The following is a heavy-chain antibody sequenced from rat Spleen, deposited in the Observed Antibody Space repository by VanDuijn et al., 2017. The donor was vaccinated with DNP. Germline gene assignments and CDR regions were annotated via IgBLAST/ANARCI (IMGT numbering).Heavy chain of an antibody. J-gene: IGHJ3*01. CDR1: GFTFSDYY. V-gene: IGHV5-20*01. Sequence: EVQLVESGGGLVQPGRSLKLSCAASGFTFSDYYMAWVRQAPTKGLEWVACISNDGGRTYYRDSVKGRFTISRDNAKSTLYLQMNSLRSEDTATYYCTRGYYSSYIYVKAVFAYWGQGTLVTVSS. CDR2: ISNDGGRT. D-gene: IGHD1-2*01. CDR3: TRGYYSSYIYVKAVFAY.